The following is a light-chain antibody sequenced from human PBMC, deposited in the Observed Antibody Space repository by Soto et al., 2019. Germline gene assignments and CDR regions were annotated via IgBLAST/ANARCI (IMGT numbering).Light chain of an antibody. Sequence: DIQMTQSPSTLSASVGDRVTITCRASQSLITWLAWYQQKSGQAPKLLIYDASSLESGVPSRFRGSGSETEFTLTIKSLQPDDFATYYCLQYYSYWTFGQGTKVEVK. CDR1: QSLITW. CDR3: LQYYSYWT. J-gene: IGKJ1*01. V-gene: IGKV1-5*01. CDR2: DAS.